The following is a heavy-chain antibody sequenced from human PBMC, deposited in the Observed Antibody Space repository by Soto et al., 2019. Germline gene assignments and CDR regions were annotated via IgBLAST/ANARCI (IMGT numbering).Heavy chain of an antibody. V-gene: IGHV4-31*03. J-gene: IGHJ5*02. CDR2: IDDSGST. CDR3: ARCQQLVHGWFDP. Sequence: QVQLQESGPGLVKPSQTLSLTCTVSGGSLSSGGYYWSWIRQHPGKGLEWIGYIDDSGSTYFNPSLNSRVTISLDTSKNQFSLKLSFVTAADTAVYYCARCQQLVHGWFDPWGQGTLVTVSS. CDR1: GGSLSSGGYY. D-gene: IGHD6-13*01.